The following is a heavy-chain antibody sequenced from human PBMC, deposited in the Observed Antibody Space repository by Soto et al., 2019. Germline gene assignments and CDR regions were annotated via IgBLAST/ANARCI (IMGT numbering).Heavy chain of an antibody. D-gene: IGHD3-22*01. J-gene: IGHJ4*02. CDR2: IYYSGST. Sequence: SETLSLTCTVSGGSVSSAGYYWSWIRQPPGKGLEWIGYIYYSGSTNYNPSLKSRVTISVNTSKNQFSLKLSSVTAADTAVYYCARDAYYYDGSGRSFDLWGQGTLVTVSS. CDR3: ARDAYYYDGSGRSFDL. CDR1: GGSVSSAGYY. V-gene: IGHV4-61*08.